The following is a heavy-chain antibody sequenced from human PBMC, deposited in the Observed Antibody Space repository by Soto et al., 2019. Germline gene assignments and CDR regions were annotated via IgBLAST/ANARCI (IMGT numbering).Heavy chain of an antibody. D-gene: IGHD5-18*01. CDR3: ARREGWIQVGGYFDY. CDR1: GGSISSSSYY. J-gene: IGHJ4*02. Sequence: QLQLQESGPGLVKPSETLSLTCTVSGGSISSSSYYWGWIRQPPGKGLEWIASIYYSGSTYYNPSLKSRVTLSVDTSKNQFSLKLSSVTAADTAVYYCARREGWIQVGGYFDYWGQGTLVTVSS. V-gene: IGHV4-39*01. CDR2: IYYSGST.